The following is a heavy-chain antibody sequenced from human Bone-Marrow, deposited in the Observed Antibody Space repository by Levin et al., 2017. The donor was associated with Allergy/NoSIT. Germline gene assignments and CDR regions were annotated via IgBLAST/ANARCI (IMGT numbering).Heavy chain of an antibody. J-gene: IGHJ4*02. CDR3: ARNPRGYTYGYVLPPVFYFDY. CDR1: GYTFTSFG. V-gene: IGHV1-18*01. CDR2: ISAYNGNT. D-gene: IGHD5-18*01. Sequence: GESLKISCKASGYTFTSFGISWVRQAPGQGLEWMGWISAYNGNTNYAQKLQGRVTMTTDTSTSTAYMELRSLRSDDTALYYCARNPRGYTYGYVLPPVFYFDYWGQGTLVTVSS.